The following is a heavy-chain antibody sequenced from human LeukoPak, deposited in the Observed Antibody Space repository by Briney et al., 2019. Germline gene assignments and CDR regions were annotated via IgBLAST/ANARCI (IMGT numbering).Heavy chain of an antibody. V-gene: IGHV4-39*07. CDR3: ASYSSSWSTYYFDY. CDR2: INHSGST. J-gene: IGHJ4*02. CDR1: GGSISSSSYY. D-gene: IGHD6-13*01. Sequence: SETLSLTCTVSGGSISSSSYYWSWIRQPPGKGLEWIGEINHSGSTNYNPSLKSRVTISVDTSKNQFSLKLSSVTAADTAVYYCASYSSSWSTYYFDYWGQGTLVTVSS.